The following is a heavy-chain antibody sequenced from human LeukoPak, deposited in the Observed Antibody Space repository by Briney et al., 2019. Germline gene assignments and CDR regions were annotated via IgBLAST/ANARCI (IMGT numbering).Heavy chain of an antibody. D-gene: IGHD3-10*01. CDR1: GYTFTSYD. CDR2: MNPNSGNT. V-gene: IGHV1-8*01. CDR3: ARALAPYYYGPGGDAFDI. J-gene: IGHJ3*02. Sequence: GASVKVSCKASGYTFTSYDINWVRQATGQGLEWMGWMNPNSGNTGYAQKFQGRVTMTRNTSISTAYMELSSLRSEDTAVYYCARALAPYYYGPGGDAFDIWGQGTMVTVSS.